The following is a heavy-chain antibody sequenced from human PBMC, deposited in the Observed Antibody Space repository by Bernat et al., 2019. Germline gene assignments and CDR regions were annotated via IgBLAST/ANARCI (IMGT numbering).Heavy chain of an antibody. V-gene: IGHV3-74*02. D-gene: IGHD6-19*01. Sequence: EVQLVESGGDLVQPGGSLRLSCAASGFTFSTYWMHWVRRAPGKGLVWVSRINSDGSITNYADSVKGRFIISRDNAKNTLYLQLNSLRAEDTAMYYCARGVTVAGTTPLGSWGQGTLVTVSS. CDR1: GFTFSTYW. CDR3: ARGVTVAGTTPLGS. CDR2: INSDGSIT. J-gene: IGHJ5*02.